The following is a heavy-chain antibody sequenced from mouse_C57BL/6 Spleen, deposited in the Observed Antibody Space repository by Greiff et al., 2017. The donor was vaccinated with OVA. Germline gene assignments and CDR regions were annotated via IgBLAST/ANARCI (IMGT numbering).Heavy chain of an antibody. CDR2: INPSNGGT. Sequence: VKLMESGTELVKPGASVKLSCKASGYTFTSYWMHWVKQRPGQGLEWIGNINPSNGGTNYNEKFKSKATLTVDKSSSTAYMQLSSLTSEDSAVYYCARAKTGTHFDYWGQGTTLTVSS. CDR1: GYTFTSYW. CDR3: ARAKTGTHFDY. D-gene: IGHD4-1*01. V-gene: IGHV1-53*01. J-gene: IGHJ2*01.